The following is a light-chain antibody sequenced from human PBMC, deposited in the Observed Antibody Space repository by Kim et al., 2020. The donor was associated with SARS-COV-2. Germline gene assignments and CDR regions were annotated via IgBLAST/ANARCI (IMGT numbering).Light chain of an antibody. CDR2: DAS. Sequence: SLTPGESATLACRASQSVSSYLAWYQQKPGQAPRLLIYDASNRATGIPARFSGSGSGTDFTLTISSLEPEDFAVYYCQQRSNWWTFGQGTKVDI. J-gene: IGKJ1*01. V-gene: IGKV3-11*01. CDR1: QSVSSY. CDR3: QQRSNWWT.